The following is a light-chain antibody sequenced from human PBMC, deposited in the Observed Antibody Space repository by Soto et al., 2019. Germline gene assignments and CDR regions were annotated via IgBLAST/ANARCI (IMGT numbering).Light chain of an antibody. CDR3: QQCSSWPPLT. J-gene: IGKJ4*01. V-gene: IGKV3-11*01. Sequence: EIVLTQSPGTLSLSPGERATLSCRASQSVSSSLAWYQLKPGQAPRLLIFDAVNRAPGVPGRFSDSGSGTDFTLTISSLEPEDFALYYCQQCSSWPPLTFGGGTKVEIK. CDR2: DAV. CDR1: QSVSSS.